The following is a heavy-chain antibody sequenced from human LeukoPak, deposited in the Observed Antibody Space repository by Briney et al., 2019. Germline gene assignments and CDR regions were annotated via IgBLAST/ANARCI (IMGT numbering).Heavy chain of an antibody. CDR2: IFHGGSI. D-gene: IGHD3-3*01. CDR1: GYSISSGYY. J-gene: IGHJ4*02. CDR3: ARVIFQNYFDY. Sequence: PSETLSLTCTVSGYSISSGYYWGWIRQPPGKGLEWIGSIFHGGSIYYNPSLKSRVTISVDTSKNQFSLKLSSVTAADTAVYYCARVIFQNYFDYWGQGTLVTVSS. V-gene: IGHV4-38-2*02.